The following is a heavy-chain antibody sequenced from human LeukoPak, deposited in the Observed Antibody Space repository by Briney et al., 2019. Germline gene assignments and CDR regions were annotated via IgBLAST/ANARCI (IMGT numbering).Heavy chain of an antibody. CDR2: ISSSSSYI. Sequence: KPGGSLRLSCAASGFTFSSYSMNWVRQAPGKGLEWVSSISSSSSYIYYADSVKGRFTISRDNAKNSLYLQMNSLRAEDTAVYYCARVGRDGYNYVYWGQGTLVTVSS. CDR3: ARVGRDGYNYVY. D-gene: IGHD5-24*01. V-gene: IGHV3-21*04. J-gene: IGHJ4*02. CDR1: GFTFSSYS.